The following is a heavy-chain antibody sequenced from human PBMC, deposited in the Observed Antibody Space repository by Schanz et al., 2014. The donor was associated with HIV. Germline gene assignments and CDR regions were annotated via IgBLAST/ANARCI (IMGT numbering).Heavy chain of an antibody. Sequence: QEQLVESGGGVVQPGRSLRLSCAASGFTYRNYGMHWVRQAPGKGLEWVSSISESGGRTYYADSVNGRFTISRDNSKNTLYLQMNSLRADDTAVYYCAKGWRGYSISSLVDYWGQGSLVTVSS. J-gene: IGHJ4*02. D-gene: IGHD6-6*01. CDR1: GFTYRNYG. V-gene: IGHV3-NL1*01. CDR3: AKGWRGYSISSLVDY. CDR2: ISESGGRT.